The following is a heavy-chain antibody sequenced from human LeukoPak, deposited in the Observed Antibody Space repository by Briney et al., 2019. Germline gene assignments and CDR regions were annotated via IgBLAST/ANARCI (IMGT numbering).Heavy chain of an antibody. Sequence: GGSLRLSCAASGFTFSNYWMTWVRQAPGKGLEWVANIKKDGRDKYYVDFVKGRFTISRDNSKNTLYLQMNSLRAEDTAVYYCARSPTTVVDMYFDYWGQGTLVTVSS. CDR3: ARSPTTVVDMYFDY. CDR2: IKKDGRDK. V-gene: IGHV3-7*01. D-gene: IGHD4-23*01. J-gene: IGHJ4*02. CDR1: GFTFSNYW.